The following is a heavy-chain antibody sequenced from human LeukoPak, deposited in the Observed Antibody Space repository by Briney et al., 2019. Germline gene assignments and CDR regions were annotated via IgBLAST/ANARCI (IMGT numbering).Heavy chain of an antibody. CDR1: GFSFSNYG. V-gene: IGHV3-48*04. Sequence: GGSLRLSCAASGFSFSNYGMSWFRQAPGKGLEWVSYISSSGSIIYYADSVKGRFTISRDNAKNSLYLQMNSLRAEDTALYYCARDLGMTDGDYVSYFDYWGQGTLVTVSS. J-gene: IGHJ4*02. D-gene: IGHD4-17*01. CDR2: ISSSGSII. CDR3: ARDLGMTDGDYVSYFDY.